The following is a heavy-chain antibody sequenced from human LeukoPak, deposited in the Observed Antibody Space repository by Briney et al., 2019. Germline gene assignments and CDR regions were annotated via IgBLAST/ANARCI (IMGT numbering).Heavy chain of an antibody. CDR1: GYTFTSYY. D-gene: IGHD3-22*01. Sequence: ASAKVSCKASGYTFTSYYMHWVRQAPGQGLEWMGIINPSGGSTSYAQKFQGRVTMTRDTSTSTVYMELSSLRSEDTAVYYCARDHTNYYDSSGYLYWGQGTLVTVSS. J-gene: IGHJ4*02. CDR3: ARDHTNYYDSSGYLY. CDR2: INPSGGST. V-gene: IGHV1-46*01.